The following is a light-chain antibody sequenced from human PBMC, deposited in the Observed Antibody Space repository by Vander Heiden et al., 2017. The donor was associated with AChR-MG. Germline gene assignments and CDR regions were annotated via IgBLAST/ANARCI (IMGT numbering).Light chain of an antibody. Sequence: IQMTQSPSSLAASVGDRVTITCRAGQTIDTYLNWYQQKPGKAPQLLIFGASTLLTGVPPRFSGSGSGTDFTLTISSLQPEDFATYYCQQTSITPRTFGHGTKVEL. V-gene: IGKV1-39*01. CDR3: QQTSITPRT. CDR2: GAS. CDR1: QTIDTY. J-gene: IGKJ1*01.